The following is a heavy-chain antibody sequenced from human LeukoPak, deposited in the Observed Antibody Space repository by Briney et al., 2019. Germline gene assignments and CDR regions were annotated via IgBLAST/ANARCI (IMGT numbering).Heavy chain of an antibody. Sequence: ASVKVSCKASGYTFTNYYIHWVRQAPGHGLECMGATNPSSGGTNSAQKFQGRVSMTRDTSISTAYMEVSRLRSDDTAVFYCVRDLVTTGPYGMDVWGQGTTVTVSS. CDR1: GYTFTNYY. CDR3: VRDLVTTGPYGMDV. J-gene: IGHJ6*02. V-gene: IGHV1-2*02. D-gene: IGHD4-17*01. CDR2: TNPSSGGT.